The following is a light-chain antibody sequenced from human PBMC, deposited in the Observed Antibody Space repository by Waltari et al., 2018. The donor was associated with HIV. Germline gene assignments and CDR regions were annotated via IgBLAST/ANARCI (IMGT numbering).Light chain of an antibody. CDR1: SANIGHNN. Sequence: QSVLTQPPSASGTPGQTVTISCSGSSANIGHNNVYCYQQLPEMPPKLLIFRNDQPPSGVPDRFARFTSGTSASLTVSGLRSEYEGDYFCSTSDDRLRRFVFGGGTRLAVL. J-gene: IGLJ3*02. V-gene: IGLV1-47*01. CDR2: RND. CDR3: STSDDRLRRFV.